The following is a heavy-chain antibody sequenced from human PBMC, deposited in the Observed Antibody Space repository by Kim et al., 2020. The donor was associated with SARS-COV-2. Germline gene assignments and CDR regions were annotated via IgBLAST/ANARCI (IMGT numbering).Heavy chain of an antibody. V-gene: IGHV4-61*02. D-gene: IGHD3-22*01. CDR3: ARDQGASFFYDSSGYYYEG. J-gene: IGHJ4*02. CDR1: GGSISSGSYY. Sequence: SETLSLTCTVSGGSISSGSYYWSWIRQPAGKGLEWIGRIYTSGSTNYNPSLKSRVTISVDTSKNRFSLKLSSVTAADTAVYYCARDQGASFFYDSSGYYYEGWGQGTLVTVSS. CDR2: IYTSGST.